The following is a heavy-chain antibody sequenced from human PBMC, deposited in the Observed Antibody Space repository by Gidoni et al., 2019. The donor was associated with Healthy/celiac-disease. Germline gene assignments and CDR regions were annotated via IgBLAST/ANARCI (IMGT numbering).Heavy chain of an antibody. CDR2: ISSSSSYI. D-gene: IGHD5-12*01. CDR1: GFPFRTYS. J-gene: IGHJ2*01. V-gene: IGHV3-21*01. CDR3: ARSPARVEMATTGYFDL. Sequence: EVQLVESGGGLVKPGGSLSLSCAASGFPFRTYSMNWVRQAPGKGLGWVSSISSSSSYIYYADSVKGRFTISRDNAKNSLYLQMNSLRAEDTAVYYCARSPARVEMATTGYFDLWGRGTLVTVSS.